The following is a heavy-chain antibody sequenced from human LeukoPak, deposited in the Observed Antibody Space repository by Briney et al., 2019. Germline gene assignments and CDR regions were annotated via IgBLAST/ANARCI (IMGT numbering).Heavy chain of an antibody. CDR3: VKSWATSWYVLDF. CDR1: GFTFSGYA. J-gene: IGHJ4*02. Sequence: GGSLRLSCSASGFTFSGYAMHWVRQAPGKGLEYVSVITSDGGDTYYADSVKGRFTISRDNSKNTLYLQMSSQKPEDTAVYYCVKSWATSWYVLDFWGQGTLVTVSS. V-gene: IGHV3-64D*09. D-gene: IGHD6-13*01. CDR2: ITSDGGDT.